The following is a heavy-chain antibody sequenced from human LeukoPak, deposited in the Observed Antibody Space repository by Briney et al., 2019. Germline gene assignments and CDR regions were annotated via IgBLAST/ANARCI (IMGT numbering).Heavy chain of an antibody. V-gene: IGHV3-7*01. Sequence: GGSLRLSCAASDSIFSVYWMTWVRQAPGRGLEWVADIKGDGREKSYVDSVKGRFTISRDNAKNSLYLQMDSLRVDDSAVYYCARQLPARIQSAFDLWGQGTMVTVSS. J-gene: IGHJ3*01. CDR1: DSIFSVYW. CDR3: ARQLPARIQSAFDL. D-gene: IGHD2-2*01. CDR2: IKGDGREK.